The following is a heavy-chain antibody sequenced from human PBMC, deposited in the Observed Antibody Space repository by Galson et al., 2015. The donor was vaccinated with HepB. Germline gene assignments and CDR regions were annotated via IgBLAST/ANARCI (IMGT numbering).Heavy chain of an antibody. Sequence: SVKVSCKASGYTFTSNGISRVRQTPGHGLEWMGWISANTGNTNYAQKFQGRVTLTRDTSTGSVHMELRSLRIDDTAVYYCARDRLHSLDYWGPGSLVTVSS. CDR1: GYTFTSNG. CDR3: ARDRLHSLDY. D-gene: IGHD2-15*01. J-gene: IGHJ4*02. CDR2: ISANTGNT. V-gene: IGHV1-18*01.